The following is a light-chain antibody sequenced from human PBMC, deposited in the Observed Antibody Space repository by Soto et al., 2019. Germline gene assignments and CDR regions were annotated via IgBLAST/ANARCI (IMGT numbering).Light chain of an antibody. V-gene: IGKV3-20*01. CDR1: QTFSSSS. CDR3: HHYGISPPWT. Sequence: EIVLTQSPGTLSLFPGERATLSCRASQTFSSSSLAWYQQKPGQPLRLLIYAASSRATGIPDRFSGSGSGTDFTLTISRLEPEDFAVYYCHHYGISPPWTFGQGTKVDIK. CDR2: AAS. J-gene: IGKJ1*01.